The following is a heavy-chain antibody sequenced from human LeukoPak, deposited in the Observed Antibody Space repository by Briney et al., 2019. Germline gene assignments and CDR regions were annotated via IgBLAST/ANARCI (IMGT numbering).Heavy chain of an antibody. CDR3: AKGRSGSSAKFTFDC. V-gene: IGHV3-23*01. J-gene: IGHJ4*02. D-gene: IGHD1-26*01. Sequence: SGGSLRLSCAASGFTFSSYAMSWVRQAPGKGLEWVSATSGSGGSTYYADAVKGRFTISRDNSKDTLYLQMNSLRAEDTAIYYCAKGRSGSSAKFTFDCWGQGTLVTVSS. CDR1: GFTFSSYA. CDR2: TSGSGGST.